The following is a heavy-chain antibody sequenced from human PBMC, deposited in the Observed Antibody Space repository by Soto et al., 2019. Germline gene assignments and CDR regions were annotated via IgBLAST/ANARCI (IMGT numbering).Heavy chain of an antibody. V-gene: IGHV1-69*13. CDR2: IIPVFGTP. CDR3: AGGDYDSSGYFAFDS. D-gene: IGHD3-22*01. CDR1: VDIFSSYA. J-gene: IGHJ5*01. Sequence: SVKLSCKASVDIFSSYAISWVRQAPGQGLEWMGGIIPVFGTPNYAQDFQGRVTITADDSTTTVYMELSSLRYDDTAVYYCAGGDYDSSGYFAFDSWGLGTLVTV.